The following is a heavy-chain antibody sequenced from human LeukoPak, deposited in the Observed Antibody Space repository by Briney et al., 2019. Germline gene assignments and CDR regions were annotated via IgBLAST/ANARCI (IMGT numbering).Heavy chain of an antibody. CDR1: GYTFTGYY. V-gene: IGHV1-2*02. J-gene: IGHJ4*02. Sequence: ASVKVSCKASGYTFTGYYMHWVRQAPGQGLEWMGWINPNSGGTKYSQKFQGRVTLTSDTSANTAYMDLSSLKSEDTAVYYCARDRGDGYNYEGLDFWGQGTLVTVSS. CDR2: INPNSGGT. D-gene: IGHD5-24*01. CDR3: ARDRGDGYNYEGLDF.